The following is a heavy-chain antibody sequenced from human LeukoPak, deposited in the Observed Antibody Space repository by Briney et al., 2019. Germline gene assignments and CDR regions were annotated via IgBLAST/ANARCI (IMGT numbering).Heavy chain of an antibody. CDR2: IIPIFGTA. Sequence: GASVKVSCKASGGTFSSYAISGVRQAPGQGLEWRGGIIPIFGTANYAQKFQGRVTITTDESTSTAYMELSSLRSEDTAVYYCARDIGIGSYYMDVWGKGTTVTVSS. D-gene: IGHD3-16*02. CDR3: ARDIGIGSYYMDV. V-gene: IGHV1-69*05. CDR1: GGTFSSYA. J-gene: IGHJ6*03.